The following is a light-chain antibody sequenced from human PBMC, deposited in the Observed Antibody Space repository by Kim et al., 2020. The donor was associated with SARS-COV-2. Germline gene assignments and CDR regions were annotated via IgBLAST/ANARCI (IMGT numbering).Light chain of an antibody. V-gene: IGKV3-20*01. CDR3: QQHGNSPWT. Sequence: EIVLTQSPGTLSLSPGERATLSCRASQTVNSIYLAWYQQRPGQAPRILIYGASSRATGIPDRFSGSGSGTDFTLTISRLEPEDSAVYFCQQHGNSPWTFGQGTKLEIK. J-gene: IGKJ1*01. CDR2: GAS. CDR1: QTVNSIY.